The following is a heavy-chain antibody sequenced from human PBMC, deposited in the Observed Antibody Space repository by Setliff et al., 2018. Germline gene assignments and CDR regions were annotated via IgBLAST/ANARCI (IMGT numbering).Heavy chain of an antibody. V-gene: IGHV4-31*03. Sequence: PSETLSLTCTVSGGSISSGGYYWSWIRQHPGKGLEWIGYIYYSGSTYYNPSLKSRVTISVDTSKNQFSLKLSPGTAADTAVYYCARGWGSGWSKEGAFDIWGQGTMVTVSS. CDR2: IYYSGST. J-gene: IGHJ3*02. CDR1: GGSISSGGYY. D-gene: IGHD6-19*01. CDR3: ARGWGSGWSKEGAFDI.